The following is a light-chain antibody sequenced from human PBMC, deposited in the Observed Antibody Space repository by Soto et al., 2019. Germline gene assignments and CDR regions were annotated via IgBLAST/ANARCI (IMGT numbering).Light chain of an antibody. J-gene: IGKJ1*01. CDR1: QSVSSN. V-gene: IGKV3-20*01. CDR3: HHYGSSRT. CDR2: GVS. Sequence: EIVMTQSPATLSVSPGERATLSFRASQSVSSNLAWYQQKPGQAPRLLIYGVSSRATGIPDRFSGSGSGTDFTLTISRLEPEDFAVYYCHHYGSSRTFGQGTKVDIK.